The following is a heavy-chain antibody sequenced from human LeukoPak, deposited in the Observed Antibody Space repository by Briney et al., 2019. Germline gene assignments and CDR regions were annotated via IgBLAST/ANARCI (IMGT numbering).Heavy chain of an antibody. D-gene: IGHD2-21*02. CDR3: ARSSNGAYCGGDCYPSYFDY. V-gene: IGHV1-2*06. CDR2: INPNSGGT. CDR1: GYTFTGCY. Sequence: ASVKVSCKASGYTFTGCYMHWVRQAPGQGLEWMGRINPNSGGTNYAQKFQGRVTMTRDTFISTAYMELSRLRSDDTAVYYCARSSNGAYCGGDCYPSYFDYWGQGTLVTVSS. J-gene: IGHJ4*02.